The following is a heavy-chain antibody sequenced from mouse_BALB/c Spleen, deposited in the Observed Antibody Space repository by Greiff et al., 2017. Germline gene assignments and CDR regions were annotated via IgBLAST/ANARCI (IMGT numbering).Heavy chain of an antibody. CDR1: GFTFSSYT. CDR3: ARRDYAMDY. J-gene: IGHJ4*01. Sequence: EVQLVESGGGLVQPGGSLKLSCAASGFTFSSYTMSWVRQTPEKRLEWVAYISNGGGSTYYPDTVKGRFTISRDNAKNTLYLQMSSLKSEDTAMYYCARRDYAMDYWGQGTSGTVSS. V-gene: IGHV5-12-2*01. CDR2: ISNGGGST.